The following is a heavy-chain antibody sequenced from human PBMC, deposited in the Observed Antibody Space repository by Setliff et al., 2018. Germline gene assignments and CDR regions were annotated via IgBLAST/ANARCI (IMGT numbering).Heavy chain of an antibody. CDR1: GFTFSNYA. CDR3: ARNDYGDYYFDY. Sequence: GGSLRLSCAASGFTFSNYAMHWVRQAPGKGLEWVSCISGSSSYIYYADSVKGRFTISRDNAKNSLYLQMNSLRAEDTAVYYCARNDYGDYYFDYWGQGTLVTVSS. D-gene: IGHD4-17*01. J-gene: IGHJ4*02. CDR2: ISGSSSYI. V-gene: IGHV3-21*01.